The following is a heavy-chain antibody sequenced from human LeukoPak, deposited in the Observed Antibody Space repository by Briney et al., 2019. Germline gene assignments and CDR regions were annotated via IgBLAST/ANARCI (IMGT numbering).Heavy chain of an antibody. J-gene: IGHJ4*02. CDR1: TFTFSIYE. Sequence: GGSLRLSCAASTFTFSIYEMNWVRQAPGKGLEWVSYISSSGSTIYYADSVQGRFTLSRDNAKNSVYLQMNSLRADDTAVYYCSRALLLSLGGVLDSWGQGILVTVSS. D-gene: IGHD2-8*02. CDR3: SRALLLSLGGVLDS. V-gene: IGHV3-48*03. CDR2: ISSSGSTI.